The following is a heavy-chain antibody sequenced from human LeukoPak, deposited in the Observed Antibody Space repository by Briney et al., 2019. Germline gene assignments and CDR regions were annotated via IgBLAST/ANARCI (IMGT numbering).Heavy chain of an antibody. CDR1: GGSINNYY. CDR2: IYYSGST. Sequence: SETLSLTCTVSGGSINNYYWNWIRQPPGKGLEWIGYIYYSGSTNYNPSLKSRVTISLDTSKNQFSLRLSSVTAADTAVYYCARYREGDSSGYSPDAFDIWGQGTMVTVSS. CDR3: ARYREGDSSGYSPDAFDI. D-gene: IGHD3-22*01. V-gene: IGHV4-59*01. J-gene: IGHJ3*02.